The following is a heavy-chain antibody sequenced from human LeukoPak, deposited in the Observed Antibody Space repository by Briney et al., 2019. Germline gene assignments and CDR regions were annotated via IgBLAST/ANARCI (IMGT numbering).Heavy chain of an antibody. D-gene: IGHD3-3*01. CDR2: ISYDGSNK. V-gene: IGHV3-30*03. J-gene: IGHJ6*03. CDR1: GFTFSSYG. CDR3: ARGEYDFWSGYPINYMDV. Sequence: GGSLRLSCAASGFTFSSYGMHWVRQAPGKGQEWVAVISYDGSNKYYADSVKGRFTISRDNSKNTLYLQMNSLRAEDTAVYYCARGEYDFWSGYPINYMDVWGKGTTVTVSS.